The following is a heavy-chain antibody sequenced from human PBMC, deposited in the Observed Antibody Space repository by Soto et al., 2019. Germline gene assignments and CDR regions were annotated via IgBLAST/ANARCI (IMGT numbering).Heavy chain of an antibody. CDR2: INHSGST. D-gene: IGHD3-10*01. CDR1: GGSFSGYY. V-gene: IGHV4-34*01. Sequence: SETLSLTCAVYGGSFSGYYWSWIRQPPGKGLEWIGEINHSGSTNYNPSLKSRVTISVDTSKNQFSLKLSSVTAADTAVYYCARGPSMGWFDPWGQGTLVTSPQ. CDR3: ARGPSMGWFDP. J-gene: IGHJ5*02.